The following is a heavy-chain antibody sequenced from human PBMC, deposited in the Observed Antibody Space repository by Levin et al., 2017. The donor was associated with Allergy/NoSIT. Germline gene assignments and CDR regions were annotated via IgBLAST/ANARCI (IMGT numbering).Heavy chain of an antibody. J-gene: IGHJ4*02. CDR1: GFTFSAYW. V-gene: IGHV3-7*03. CDR3: AAYSNKWDGGDY. Sequence: GESLKISCVSSGFTFSAYWMTWVRQAPGKGLEWVANIGKDESVTNYVDSVKGRFAISRDNDRSLVYLHMNSLSADDTGVYYCAAYSNKWDGGDYWGQGTLVTVSS. D-gene: IGHD6-13*01. CDR2: IGKDESVT.